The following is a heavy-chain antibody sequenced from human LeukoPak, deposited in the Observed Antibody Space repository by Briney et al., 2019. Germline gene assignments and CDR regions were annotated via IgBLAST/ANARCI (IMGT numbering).Heavy chain of an antibody. CDR3: ASNYWYYYGSGSDDAFDI. D-gene: IGHD3-10*01. CDR2: ISSSGSTI. CDR1: GFTVSSKY. V-gene: IGHV3-11*01. J-gene: IGHJ3*02. Sequence: GGSLRLSCAVSGFTVSSKYMSWVRQAPGKGLEWVSYISSSGSTIYYADSVKGRFTISRDNAKNSLYLQMNSLRAEDTAVYYCASNYWYYYGSGSDDAFDIWGQGTMVTVSS.